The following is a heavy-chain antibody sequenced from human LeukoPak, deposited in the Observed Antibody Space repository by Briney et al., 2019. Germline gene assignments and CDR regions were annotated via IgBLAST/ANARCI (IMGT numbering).Heavy chain of an antibody. V-gene: IGHV4-4*07. CDR1: GGSISSYY. CDR3: ARQRYNSRFDY. CDR2: IYTGGST. J-gene: IGHJ4*02. Sequence: PSETLSLTCTVSGGSISSYYWSWIRQPAGKGLEWIGRIYTGGSTNYNPSLRSGVTMSVDTSKKQFSLKLSSVTAADTAVYYCARQRYNSRFDYWGQGTLVTVSS. D-gene: IGHD5-24*01.